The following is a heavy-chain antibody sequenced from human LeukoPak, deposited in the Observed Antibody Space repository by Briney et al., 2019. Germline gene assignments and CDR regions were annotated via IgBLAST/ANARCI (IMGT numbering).Heavy chain of an antibody. D-gene: IGHD3-10*01. V-gene: IGHV3-23*03. J-gene: IGHJ4*02. CDR3: ATEKGRGVISPYYDY. Sequence: GGSLRLSCAASGFTFSTYGMSWVRQAPGKGLEWVSVIFSDGSTYYEDSVKGRFTISRDTSKNTLSLQMNSLRPEDTAVYYCATEKGRGVISPYYDYWGQGTLVTVSS. CDR2: IFSDGST. CDR1: GFTFSTYG.